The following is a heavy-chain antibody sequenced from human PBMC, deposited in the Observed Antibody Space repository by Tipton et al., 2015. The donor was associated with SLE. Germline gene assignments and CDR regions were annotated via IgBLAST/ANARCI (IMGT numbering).Heavy chain of an antibody. CDR2: IYQSGST. Sequence: TLSLTCTVSVGSISSGGYYWSWIRQHPGKDLELIGFIYQSGSTYYNPSLRSRVIISLDRSKNQFSLNLTSLTAADTAIYYCARDLKFLDYWGQGIHVTVSS. CDR3: ARDLKFLDY. V-gene: IGHV4-31*03. CDR1: VGSISSGGYY. J-gene: IGHJ4*02.